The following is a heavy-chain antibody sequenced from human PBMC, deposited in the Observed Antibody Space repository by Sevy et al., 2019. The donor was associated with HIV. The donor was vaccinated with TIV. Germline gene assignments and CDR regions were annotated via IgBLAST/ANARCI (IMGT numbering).Heavy chain of an antibody. CDR3: ARDRDLSGSYLEYYYYAMDV. CDR2: IDPSGST. CDR1: GYTFTTYY. V-gene: IGHV1-46*01. Sequence: ASVKVSCKASGYTFTTYYIHWVRQAPGQGLEWMGLIDPSGSTRYAQKFQGRVSMTGDTSTTTLYMELSSLTSGETAVYYCARDRDLSGSYLEYYYYAMDVWGQGTTVTVSS. D-gene: IGHD1-26*01. J-gene: IGHJ6*02.